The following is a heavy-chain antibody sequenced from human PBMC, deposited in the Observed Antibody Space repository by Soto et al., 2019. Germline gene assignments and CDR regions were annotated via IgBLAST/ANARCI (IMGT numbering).Heavy chain of an antibody. CDR2: IIDSGAST. CDR3: AKGRSYYYYYGVDV. CDR1: GFTFSSCA. V-gene: IGHV3-23*01. Sequence: EVQLLESGGGLVQPGGSLRLSRAASGFTFSSCAMGWVRQAPGKGLEWVSDIIDSGASTYYADSVKGRFTISRDNSKSKLYLQMNSLRAEDTALYYCAKGRSYYYYYGVDVWGQGTTVTVSS. J-gene: IGHJ6*02.